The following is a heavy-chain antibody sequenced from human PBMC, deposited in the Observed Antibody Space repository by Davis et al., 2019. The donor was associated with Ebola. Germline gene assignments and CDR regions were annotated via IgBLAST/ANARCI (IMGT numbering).Heavy chain of an antibody. CDR1: GGSFSGYY. CDR3: ARAGIAAAYWFDP. J-gene: IGHJ5*02. V-gene: IGHV4-34*01. CDR2: INHSGST. D-gene: IGHD6-13*01. Sequence: PSETLSLTCAVYGGSFSGYYWSWIRQPPGKGLEWIGEINHSGSTNYNPSLKSRVTISVDTSKNQFSLKLSSVTAADTAVYYCARAGIAAAYWFDPWGQGTLVTVSS.